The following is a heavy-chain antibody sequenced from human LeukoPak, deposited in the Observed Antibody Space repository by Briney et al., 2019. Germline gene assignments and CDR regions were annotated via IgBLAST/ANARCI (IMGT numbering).Heavy chain of an antibody. CDR2: IRGRGGST. CDR1: GLTFSSYA. V-gene: IGHV3-23*01. CDR3: YIPYYDTSAYKGY. D-gene: IGHD3-22*01. J-gene: IGHJ4*02. Sequence: GGSLRLSCAASGLTFSSYAMTWVRQAPGKGLEWVSAIRGRGGSTYYADSVKGRFTISRDNSKNTLYLQMNSLRAEDTAVYYCYIPYYDTSAYKGYWGQGTLVTVSS.